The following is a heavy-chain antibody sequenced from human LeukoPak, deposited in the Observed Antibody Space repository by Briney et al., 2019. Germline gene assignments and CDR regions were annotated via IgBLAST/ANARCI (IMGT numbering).Heavy chain of an antibody. V-gene: IGHV3-20*04. J-gene: IGHJ3*02. CDR3: ARDGAERYYDSSGYRDAFDI. CDR2: ISWNGRST. Sequence: GGSLRLSCAASGFTFVDYGMTWVRQVPGKGLEWVSGISWNGRSTGYADSVKGRFTISRDNSKNTLYLQMNSLRAEDTAVYYCARDGAERYYDSSGYRDAFDIWGQGTMVTVSS. D-gene: IGHD3-22*01. CDR1: GFTFVDYG.